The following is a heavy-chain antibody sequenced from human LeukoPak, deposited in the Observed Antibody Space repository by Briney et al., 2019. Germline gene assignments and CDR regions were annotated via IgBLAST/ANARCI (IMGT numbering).Heavy chain of an antibody. D-gene: IGHD2-15*01. V-gene: IGHV3-23*01. J-gene: IGHJ5*01. CDR3: VKEGGSFLTWFDS. Sequence: GGSLRLSCAASGFTFYNYAMSWVRQAPGKGLGWVSAPIDSGDTTYYADSVKGRFTISRANSKNTLFLQMNSLTAEDTAIYYCVKEGGSFLTWFDSWGQGSLVTVSS. CDR2: PIDSGDTT. CDR1: GFTFYNYA.